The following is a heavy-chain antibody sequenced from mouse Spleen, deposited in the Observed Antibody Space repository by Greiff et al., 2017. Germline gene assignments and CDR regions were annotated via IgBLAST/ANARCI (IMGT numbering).Heavy chain of an antibody. CDR1: GFIFSSYA. CDR2: ISSGGSYT. V-gene: IGHV5-9-4*01. J-gene: IGHJ2*01. Sequence: EVQRVESGGGLVKPGGSLKLSCAASGFIFSSYAMSWVRQSPEKRLEWVAEISSGGSYTYYPDTVPGRFTISRENAKNTLYLEMSSLRSEDTALYYCARRDGDYGFDYWGQGTTLTVSS. D-gene: IGHD2-4*01. CDR3: ARRDGDYGFDY.